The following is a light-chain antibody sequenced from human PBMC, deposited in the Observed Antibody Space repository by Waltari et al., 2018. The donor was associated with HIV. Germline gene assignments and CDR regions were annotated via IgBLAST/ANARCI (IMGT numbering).Light chain of an antibody. J-gene: IGLJ3*02. V-gene: IGLV2-14*01. CDR1: KSDIGAYDY. Sequence: QSVLTQPASVSGSPGQSITISCTGTKSDIGAYDYVSWYQQHPGKAPKLLIYEVTIRSPGISYRFSGSKSGNTASMTISGLQAEDEAHYYCSSYATTTTIVFGGGTRLTVL. CDR2: EVT. CDR3: SSYATTTTIV.